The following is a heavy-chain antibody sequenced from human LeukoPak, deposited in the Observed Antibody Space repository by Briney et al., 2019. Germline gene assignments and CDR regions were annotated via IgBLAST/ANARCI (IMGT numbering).Heavy chain of an antibody. CDR3: ARDSYYDSSDDYPFDY. CDR2: IWFDGSNK. J-gene: IGHJ4*02. CDR1: GFTFSSYG. V-gene: IGHV3-33*01. D-gene: IGHD3-22*01. Sequence: PGRSLRLSCAASGFTFSSYGMHWVRQAPGKGLEWVALIWFDGSNKNYADSVKGRFTISRDNSKNTLYLQMNSLRAEDTAVYYCARDSYYDSSDDYPFDYWGQGTLVTVSS.